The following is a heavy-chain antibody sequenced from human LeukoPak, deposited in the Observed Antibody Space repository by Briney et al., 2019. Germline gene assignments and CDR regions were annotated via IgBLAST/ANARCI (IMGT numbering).Heavy chain of an antibody. J-gene: IGHJ3*02. Sequence: ESPKISCKGSGYSFTTYWIGWVRQMPRKGLEWMGIIYSTDSDTFYSPSFQGQVTISADKSISTAYLQWRSLKASDTAMYYCATGYGSGRGAFDIWGQGTKAT. D-gene: IGHD6-19*01. CDR2: IYSTDSDT. V-gene: IGHV5-51*01. CDR1: GYSFTTYW. CDR3: ATGYGSGRGAFDI.